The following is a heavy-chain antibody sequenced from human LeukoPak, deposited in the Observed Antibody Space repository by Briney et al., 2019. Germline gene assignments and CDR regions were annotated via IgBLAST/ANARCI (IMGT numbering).Heavy chain of an antibody. J-gene: IGHJ4*02. CDR1: GGSISSSSYY. Sequence: PSETLSLTCTVSGGSISSSSYYWGWIRQPPGKGLEWIGSIYYSGSTYYNPSLKSRVTISVDTSKNQFSLKLSSVTAADTAVYYCARGPLTGTPRVLLKYWGQGTLVTVSS. D-gene: IGHD1/OR15-1a*01. CDR3: ARGPLTGTPRVLLKY. V-gene: IGHV4-39*07. CDR2: IYYSGST.